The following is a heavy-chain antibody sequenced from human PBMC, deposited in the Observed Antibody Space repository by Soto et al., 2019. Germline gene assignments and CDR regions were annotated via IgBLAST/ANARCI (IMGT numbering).Heavy chain of an antibody. Sequence: EVQLVESGGGLVQPGGSLRLSCAASGFTFTRYSMNWVRQAPGKGLEWLSYISSSSSTIYYADSVKGRFTISRDNAKNSLYLQMNSLRDEDTAVYYCAKDRWGSGGSCYSGADNYFALDVWGQGTTVTVSS. CDR2: ISSSSSTI. CDR3: AKDRWGSGGSCYSGADNYFALDV. V-gene: IGHV3-48*02. D-gene: IGHD2-15*01. CDR1: GFTFTRYS. J-gene: IGHJ6*02.